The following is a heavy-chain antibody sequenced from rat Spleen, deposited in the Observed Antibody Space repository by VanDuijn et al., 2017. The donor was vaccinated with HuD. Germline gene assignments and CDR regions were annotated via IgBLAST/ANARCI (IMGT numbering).Heavy chain of an antibody. Sequence: QVQLKESGPGLVQPSQTLSLTCTVSGFSLSNYGVIWVRQSPGKGLGWMGVIWGKGSPKYNSALKARLSISRDTSKSQVYLKMNSLQTEDTATYYCARHGDGGYWYFDFWGPGTMVTVSS. J-gene: IGHJ1*01. CDR2: IWGKGSP. CDR1: GFSLSNYG. CDR3: ARHGDGGYWYFDF. V-gene: IGHV2-13*01. D-gene: IGHD1-12*02.